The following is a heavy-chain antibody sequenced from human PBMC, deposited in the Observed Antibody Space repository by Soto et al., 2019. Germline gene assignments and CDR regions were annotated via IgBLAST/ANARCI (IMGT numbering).Heavy chain of an antibody. J-gene: IGHJ4*02. D-gene: IGHD3-16*01. V-gene: IGHV3-48*01. CDR1: GFTFSSHS. CDR3: ARDDEMGYFDY. Sequence: EVQLVESGGGLVQPGGSLRLSCAASGFTFSSHSMNWVRQAPGKGLEWVSYISSSSRTIYYADSVKGRFTSSRDNAKNSLYLQMNSLSAEDTAVYYCARDDEMGYFDYWGQGTLVTVSS. CDR2: ISSSSRTI.